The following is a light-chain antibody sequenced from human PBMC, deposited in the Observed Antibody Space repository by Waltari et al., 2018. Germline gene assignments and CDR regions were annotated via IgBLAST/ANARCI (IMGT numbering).Light chain of an antibody. CDR2: EVD. CDR3: SCDAGASHFL. V-gene: IGLV2-8*01. Sequence: QSAPTQPPSASGSPGQSVTISCTGTSSDVGGFRYISWYQQHPGKATILIIYEVDKRPSGVPHRFSGSKAGTAATRTFPGRQSDDEATYYCSCDAGASHFLYGGGTELPVL. CDR1: SSDVGGFRY. J-gene: IGLJ2*01.